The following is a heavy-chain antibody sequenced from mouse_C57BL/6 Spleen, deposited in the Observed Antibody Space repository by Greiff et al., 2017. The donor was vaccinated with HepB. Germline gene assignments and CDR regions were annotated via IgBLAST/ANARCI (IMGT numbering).Heavy chain of an antibody. J-gene: IGHJ1*03. CDR1: GYTFTDYE. CDR3: ARIATIVGYDV. V-gene: IGHV1-15*01. CDR2: IDPETGGT. D-gene: IGHD2-5*01. Sequence: QVQLQQSGAELVRPGASVTLSCKASGYTFTDYEMHWVKQTPVHGLEWIGAIDPETGGTAYNQKFKGKAILTADKSSSTAYMELRSLTSEVSAVYYCARIATIVGYDVGGTGTTVTVS.